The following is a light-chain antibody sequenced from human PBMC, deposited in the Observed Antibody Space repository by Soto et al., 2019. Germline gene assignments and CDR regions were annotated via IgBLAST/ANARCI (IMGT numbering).Light chain of an antibody. CDR3: GTWDSILSASNWG. CDR1: SSNIGNNY. Sequence: QSVLTQPPSVSAAPGQKVTISCSGSSSNIGNNYVSWYQQLPGTAPKLLIYENNKRPSGIPDRFSGSKSGTSATLGITGLQTGDEADYYCGTWDSILSASNWGFGGGTKLTVL. J-gene: IGLJ3*02. V-gene: IGLV1-51*02. CDR2: ENN.